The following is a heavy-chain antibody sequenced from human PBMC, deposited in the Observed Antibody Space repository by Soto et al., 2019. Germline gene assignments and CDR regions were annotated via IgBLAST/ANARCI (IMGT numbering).Heavy chain of an antibody. CDR3: ARGSRRRCSGGSCGMPLHYAFDS. J-gene: IGHJ3*02. D-gene: IGHD2-15*01. Sequence: SETLSLTCAVYGGSFSGYYWSWIRQPPGKGLEWIGEINHSGSTNYNPSLKSRVTISVDTSKNQFSLKLSSVTAADTAVYYCARGSRRRCSGGSCGMPLHYAFDSWGQGTMVTVSS. CDR2: INHSGST. V-gene: IGHV4-34*01. CDR1: GGSFSGYY.